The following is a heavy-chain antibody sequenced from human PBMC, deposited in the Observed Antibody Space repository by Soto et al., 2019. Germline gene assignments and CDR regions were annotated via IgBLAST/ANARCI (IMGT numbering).Heavy chain of an antibody. V-gene: IGHV3-30*18. CDR2: ISYDGSNK. Sequence: QVQLVESGGGVVQPGRSLRLSCAASGFTFSSYGMHWVRQAPGKGLEWVAVISYDGSNKYYADSVKGRFTISRDNSKNTLYLQMNGLRAEDTAVYYCAKDLYGSGLPWFDPWGQGTLVTVSS. D-gene: IGHD3-10*01. J-gene: IGHJ5*02. CDR1: GFTFSSYG. CDR3: AKDLYGSGLPWFDP.